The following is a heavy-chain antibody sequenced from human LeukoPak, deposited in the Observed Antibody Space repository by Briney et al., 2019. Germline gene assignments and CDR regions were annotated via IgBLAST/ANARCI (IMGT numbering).Heavy chain of an antibody. Sequence: ASVKVSCTASGYNFTDYGITWVRQAPGQGLEWMGWMNPNSGNTGYAQKFQGRVTITRNTSISTAYMELSSLRSEDTAVYYCARGLRQWLGIDYWGQGTLVTVSS. CDR2: MNPNSGNT. CDR1: GYNFTDYG. CDR3: ARGLRQWLGIDY. D-gene: IGHD6-19*01. V-gene: IGHV1-8*01. J-gene: IGHJ4*02.